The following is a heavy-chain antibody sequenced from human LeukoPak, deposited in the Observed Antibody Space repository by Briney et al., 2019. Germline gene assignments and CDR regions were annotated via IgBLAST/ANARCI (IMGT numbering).Heavy chain of an antibody. CDR1: GFIFTDHW. D-gene: IGHD3-16*01. J-gene: IGHJ4*02. CDR2: IKEDESTK. V-gene: IGHV3-7*01. CDR3: ARAVDVADY. Sequence: GGSLRLSCAASGFIFTDHWMSWVRQAPGKGLEWVANIKEDESTKFYADSVKGRFTISRDNAKYSVYLQMNNLRVEDTAVYYCARAVDVADYWGQGILVTVSS.